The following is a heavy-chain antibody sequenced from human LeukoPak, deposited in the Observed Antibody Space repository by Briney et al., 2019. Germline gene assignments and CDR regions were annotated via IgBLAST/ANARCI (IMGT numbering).Heavy chain of an antibody. Sequence: PGGSLRLSCAVSGFTFSSYGIHWVRQAPGKGLEWVTFISHDGTKNYYADSVKGRFTISRDNAKNSLYLQMNSLRAEDTAVYYCARVGYDFNYGMDVWGQGTTVTVSS. V-gene: IGHV3-30*03. J-gene: IGHJ6*02. D-gene: IGHD5-12*01. CDR2: ISHDGTKN. CDR3: ARVGYDFNYGMDV. CDR1: GFTFSSYG.